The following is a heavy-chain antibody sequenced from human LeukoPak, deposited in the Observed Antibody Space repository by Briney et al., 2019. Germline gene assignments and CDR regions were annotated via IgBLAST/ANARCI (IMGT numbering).Heavy chain of an antibody. CDR2: IYYSGST. J-gene: IGHJ6*03. Sequence: SETLSLTCTVSGGSISSYYWSWIRQPPGKGLEWIGYIYYSGSTNYNPSLKSRVTISVDTPKNQFSLKLSSVTAADTAVYYCARANGSSWYGINYYYYYYMDVWGKGTTVTVSS. D-gene: IGHD6-13*01. CDR1: GGSISSYY. CDR3: ARANGSSWYGINYYYYYYMDV. V-gene: IGHV4-59*01.